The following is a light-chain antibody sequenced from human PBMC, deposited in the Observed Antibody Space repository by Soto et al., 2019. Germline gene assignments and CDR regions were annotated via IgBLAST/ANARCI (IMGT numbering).Light chain of an antibody. CDR3: QQTYNTPLT. CDR1: QSIGKY. V-gene: IGKV1-39*01. J-gene: IGKJ4*01. CDR2: AAS. Sequence: IQMPQTASSLSASVGVRVTLSCRASQSIGKYLSWFQQTPGTAPKLLIYAASGLQSGVPSRFSGSGSGTDVTININSLKREDGETDEGQQTYNTPLTFCGGTKVDIK.